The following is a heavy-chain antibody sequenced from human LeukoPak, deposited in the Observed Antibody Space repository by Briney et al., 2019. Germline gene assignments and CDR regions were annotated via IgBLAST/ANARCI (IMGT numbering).Heavy chain of an antibody. CDR1: GGSFNGYY. Sequence: SETLSLTCAVYGGSFNGYYWSWIRQPPGKGLEWIGEINHSGSTNYSPSLKSRVTLSVDTSKNQFSLKLSSVTAADTAVYYCARSVGATDSLDYWGQGTLVTVSS. CDR2: INHSGST. D-gene: IGHD1-26*01. CDR3: ARSVGATDSLDY. V-gene: IGHV4-34*01. J-gene: IGHJ4*02.